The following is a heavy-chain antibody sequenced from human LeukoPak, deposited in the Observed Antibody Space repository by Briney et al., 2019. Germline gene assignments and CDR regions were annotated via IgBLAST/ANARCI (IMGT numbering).Heavy chain of an antibody. Sequence: ASVKVSCKASGYTFTNYGISWVRQAPGQGLEWMGWISAYNGHTKHAQKVQGRVTMTRDTSTSTDYMELSSLRSEDTAVYYCARDNSVGDYAWWFDPWGQGTLVTVSS. J-gene: IGHJ5*02. D-gene: IGHD1-26*01. CDR2: ISAYNGHT. CDR3: ARDNSVGDYAWWFDP. V-gene: IGHV1-18*01. CDR1: GYTFTNYG.